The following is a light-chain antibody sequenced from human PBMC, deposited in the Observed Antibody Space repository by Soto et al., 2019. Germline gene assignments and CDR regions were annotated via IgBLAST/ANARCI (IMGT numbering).Light chain of an antibody. Sequence: DIQMTQSRSSVSASVGDRISITCRASQGISSWLAWYQQKPAKAPKRLIYAASSLQSGVPSRFSGSGSGTEFTLTISSLQPEDSATYFCLQHNTYPRTFGQGTKVDI. V-gene: IGKV1-17*03. CDR1: QGISSW. CDR3: LQHNTYPRT. CDR2: AAS. J-gene: IGKJ1*01.